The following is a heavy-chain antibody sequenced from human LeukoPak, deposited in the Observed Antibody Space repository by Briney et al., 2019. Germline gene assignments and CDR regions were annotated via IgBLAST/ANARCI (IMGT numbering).Heavy chain of an antibody. J-gene: IGHJ5*02. CDR3: ARDFTRGIAKTSYNWFDP. CDR1: GGSISSYY. Sequence: SETLSLTCTVSGGSISSYYWSWIRQPPGKGLEWIGYIYYSGSTNYNPSLKSRVTISVDTSKNQFSLKLSSVTAADTAVYYCARDFTRGIAKTSYNWFDPWGQGTLVTVSS. CDR2: IYYSGST. V-gene: IGHV4-59*12. D-gene: IGHD3-10*01.